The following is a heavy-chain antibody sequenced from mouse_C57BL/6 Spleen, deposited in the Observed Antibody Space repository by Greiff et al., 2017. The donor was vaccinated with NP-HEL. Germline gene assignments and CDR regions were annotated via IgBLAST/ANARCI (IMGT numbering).Heavy chain of an antibody. D-gene: IGHD1-1*01. J-gene: IGHJ4*01. V-gene: IGHV7-3*01. CDR1: GFTFTDYY. Sequence: EVMLVESGGGLVQPGGSLSLSCAASGFTFTDYYMSWVRQPPGKALEWLGFIRNKANGYTTEYSASVKGRFTISRDNSQSILYLQMNALRAEDRATYYCASKTVDAYAMDYWGQGTSVTVSS. CDR3: ASKTVDAYAMDY. CDR2: IRNKANGYTT.